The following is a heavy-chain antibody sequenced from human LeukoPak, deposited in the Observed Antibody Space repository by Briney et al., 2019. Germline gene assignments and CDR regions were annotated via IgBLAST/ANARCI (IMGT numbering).Heavy chain of an antibody. Sequence: SETLSLTCAVYGGSFSGNYWSWIRQPPGKGLEWIGEINHSGSTNYNPSLKSRVTISVDTSKNQFSLKLSSVTAADTAVYYCARGRGYYYAPFDYWGQGTLVTVSS. J-gene: IGHJ4*02. CDR3: ARGRGYYYAPFDY. CDR1: GGSFSGNY. CDR2: INHSGST. V-gene: IGHV4-34*01. D-gene: IGHD3-22*01.